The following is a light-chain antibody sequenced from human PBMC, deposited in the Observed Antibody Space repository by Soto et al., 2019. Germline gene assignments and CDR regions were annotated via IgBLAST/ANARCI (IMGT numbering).Light chain of an antibody. CDR1: NIESKS. CDR3: QVWDRSTDVM. CDR2: YDS. J-gene: IGLJ3*02. V-gene: IGLV3-21*04. Sequence: SYELTQPPSVSVAPGKTARITCGGNNIESKSVHWYQQKPGQAPVVVISYDSDRPSGIPERFSGSNSGNTATLTISRVEAGDEADYYCQVWDRSTDVMFGGGTKVTVL.